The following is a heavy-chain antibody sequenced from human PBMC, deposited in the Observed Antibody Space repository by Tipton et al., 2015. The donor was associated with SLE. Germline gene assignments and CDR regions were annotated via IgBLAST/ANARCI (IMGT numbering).Heavy chain of an antibody. Sequence: TLSLTCTVSGVSISSFYWSWIRQPPGKGLEWIGYVFYSGISNYNPCLKSRVTMSVDTSKNQLSLNLKSVTAADTAVYYCARVRVEYCGGDCPSFDYWGQGTLVTVSS. D-gene: IGHD2-21*01. V-gene: IGHV4-59*01. J-gene: IGHJ4*02. CDR3: ARVRVEYCGGDCPSFDY. CDR1: GVSISSFY. CDR2: VFYSGIS.